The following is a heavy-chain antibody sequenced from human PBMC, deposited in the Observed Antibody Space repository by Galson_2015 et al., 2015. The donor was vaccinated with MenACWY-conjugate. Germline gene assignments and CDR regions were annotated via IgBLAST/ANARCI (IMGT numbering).Heavy chain of an antibody. CDR3: ARDVACSSTSCRDYYYYYYYMDV. D-gene: IGHD2-2*01. V-gene: IGHV3-74*01. J-gene: IGHJ6*03. Sequence: SLRLSCAASGFTFSNYWMHWVRQAPGKGLVWVSRINSDGSSTSYADSVKGRFTISRDNAKNTLYLQMNSLRAEDTAVYYCARDVACSSTSCRDYYYYYYYMDVWGQGTLVTVSS. CDR1: GFTFSNYW. CDR2: INSDGSST.